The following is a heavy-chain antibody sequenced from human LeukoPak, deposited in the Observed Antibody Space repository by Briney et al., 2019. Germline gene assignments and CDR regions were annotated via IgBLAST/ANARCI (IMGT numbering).Heavy chain of an antibody. CDR3: ARSWGSSSGIDN. CDR2: IYYGGDT. Sequence: SETLSLTCTVSGGSFSSYYWSWIRQPPGKGLEWIGYIYYGGDTNYNPSLKSRVTISVDMSKNQFSLKLSSVTAADTAVFYCARSWGSSSGIDNWGQGTLVTVSS. J-gene: IGHJ4*02. D-gene: IGHD6-13*01. V-gene: IGHV4-59*01. CDR1: GGSFSSYY.